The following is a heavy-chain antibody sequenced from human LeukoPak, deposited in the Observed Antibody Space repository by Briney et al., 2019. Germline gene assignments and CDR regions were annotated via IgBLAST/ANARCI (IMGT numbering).Heavy chain of an antibody. Sequence: ASVKVSCKASGYTFTAYYMHWVRQAPGQGLEWMGCINPNSGGTNYAQKFQDRVTMTRDTSISTAYMELNRLRSDDTAVYYCATAALNGYSSGWYSFDYWGQGTLVTVSS. CDR2: INPNSGGT. CDR1: GYTFTAYY. J-gene: IGHJ4*02. V-gene: IGHV1-2*02. D-gene: IGHD6-19*01. CDR3: ATAALNGYSSGWYSFDY.